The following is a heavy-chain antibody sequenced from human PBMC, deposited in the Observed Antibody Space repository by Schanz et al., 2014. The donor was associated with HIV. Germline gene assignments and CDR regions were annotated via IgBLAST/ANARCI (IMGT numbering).Heavy chain of an antibody. D-gene: IGHD6-19*01. Sequence: QEQLVESGGGVVQPGRSLRLSCVASGFKFNSYGMHWVRQAPGKGLEWVAVTSYDGTKKHYADSVKGRFTISRDNSKNTLYLQMNSLGAEDTAVYYCAKVAIHSSGWLPFDYWGQGTLVTVSS. J-gene: IGHJ4*02. CDR2: TSYDGTKK. CDR1: GFKFNSYG. V-gene: IGHV3-30*18. CDR3: AKVAIHSSGWLPFDY.